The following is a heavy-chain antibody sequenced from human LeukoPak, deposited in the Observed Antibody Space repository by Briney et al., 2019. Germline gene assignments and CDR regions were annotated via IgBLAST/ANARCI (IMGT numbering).Heavy chain of an antibody. J-gene: IGHJ2*01. CDR3: AKRDLRGYYDSSGYYPNWYFDL. Sequence: GGSLRLSCAPSGFTFSSYAMSWVRQAPGKGLEWGSAISGSGGSTYYADSVKGRFTISRDNSKNTPYLQMNSLRAEDTAVYYCAKRDLRGYYDSSGYYPNWYFDLWGRGTLVTVSS. CDR2: ISGSGGST. D-gene: IGHD3-22*01. CDR1: GFTFSSYA. V-gene: IGHV3-23*01.